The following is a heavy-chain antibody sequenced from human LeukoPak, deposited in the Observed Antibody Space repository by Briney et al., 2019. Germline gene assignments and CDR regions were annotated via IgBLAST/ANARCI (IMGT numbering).Heavy chain of an antibody. D-gene: IGHD5-24*01. J-gene: IGHJ4*02. CDR2: INPNSGGT. V-gene: IGHV1-2*02. Sequence: ASVKVSCKASGYTFTGYYMHWVRQAPGQGLEWMGWINPNSGGTNYAQKFQGRVTMTRDTSISTAYMELSRLRSDDTAVYYCARWLQLQGGYYFDYWGQGTLVTVSS. CDR3: ARWLQLQGGYYFDY. CDR1: GYTFTGYY.